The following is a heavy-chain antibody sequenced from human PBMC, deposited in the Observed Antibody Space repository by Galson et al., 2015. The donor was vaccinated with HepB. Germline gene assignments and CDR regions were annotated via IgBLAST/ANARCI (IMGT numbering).Heavy chain of an antibody. CDR1: GFTFSSYW. CDR2: INQDGSSK. D-gene: IGHD3-10*01. J-gene: IGHJ6*02. CDR3: ARRISLVRGIITKPDYYYGMDV. V-gene: IGHV3-7*03. Sequence: SLRLSCAAPGFTFSSYWMNWVRQAPGKGLEWVAHINQDGSSKYYVHSVKGRFTISRDNAKDSVYLQLDSLRAEDTAVYYCARRISLVRGIITKPDYYYGMDVWGQGTTVTVAS.